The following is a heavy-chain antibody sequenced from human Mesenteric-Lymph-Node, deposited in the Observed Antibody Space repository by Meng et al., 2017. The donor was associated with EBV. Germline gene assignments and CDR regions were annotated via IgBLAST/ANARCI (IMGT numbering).Heavy chain of an antibody. J-gene: IGHJ5*02. CDR1: GDSFSGGSYF. D-gene: IGHD3-10*01. CDR3: ARLGGYASGTYYPIDT. CDR2: INHGGGA. Sequence: QLQLQESGPGLVKPSEXLSLTCTFSGDSFSGGSYFWGWIRQPPGKGLEWIGEINHGGGAIYNPSLKSRVTISVDTSKNQFSLKLSSVTAADTAVYYCARLGGYASGTYYPIDTWGQGTLVTVSS. V-gene: IGHV4-39*07.